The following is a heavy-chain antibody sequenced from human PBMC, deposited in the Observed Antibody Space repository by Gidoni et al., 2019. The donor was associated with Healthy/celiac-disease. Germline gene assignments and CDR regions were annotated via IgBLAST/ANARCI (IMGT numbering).Heavy chain of an antibody. CDR2: ISSNGGST. Sequence: EVQLVESGGGLVQPGGSLRLSCAASGFTFSSYAMHWVRQAPGKGLEYVSAISSNGGSTYYANSVKGRFTISRDNSKNTLYLQMGSLRAEDMAVCYCARGNPPYCSSTSCYADYWGQGTLVTVSS. CDR3: ARGNPPYCSSTSCYADY. J-gene: IGHJ4*02. CDR1: GFTFSSYA. V-gene: IGHV3-64*01. D-gene: IGHD2-2*01.